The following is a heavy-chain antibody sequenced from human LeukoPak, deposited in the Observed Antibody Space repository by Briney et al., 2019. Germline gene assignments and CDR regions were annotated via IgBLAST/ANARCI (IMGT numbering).Heavy chain of an antibody. Sequence: PSQTLSLTCTVSGGSISSGDYYWSWIRQPPGKGLVWIGYIYYSGSTYYNPSLRSRVTMSVDTSKNQFSLKLSSVTAADTAVYYCATDIVVVPRRYYNMDVWGKGTTVTVSS. D-gene: IGHD2-2*01. V-gene: IGHV4-30-4*08. J-gene: IGHJ6*03. CDR1: GGSISSGDYY. CDR3: ATDIVVVPRRYYNMDV. CDR2: IYYSGST.